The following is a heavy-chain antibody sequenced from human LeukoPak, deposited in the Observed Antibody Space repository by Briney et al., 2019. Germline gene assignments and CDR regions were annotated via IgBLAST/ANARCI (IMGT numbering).Heavy chain of an antibody. D-gene: IGHD3-22*01. J-gene: IGHJ4*02. CDR1: GYTFTGYY. CDR2: INPNSGGT. CDR3: ARDLRDYYDSSGYYHYLDY. V-gene: IGHV1-2*02. Sequence: ASVKVSCKASGYTFTGYYMHWVRQAPGQGLEWMGWINPNSGGTNYAQKFQGRVTMTRDTSISTAYMELSRLRSDDTAVYYCARDLRDYYDSSGYYHYLDYWGQGTLVTVSS.